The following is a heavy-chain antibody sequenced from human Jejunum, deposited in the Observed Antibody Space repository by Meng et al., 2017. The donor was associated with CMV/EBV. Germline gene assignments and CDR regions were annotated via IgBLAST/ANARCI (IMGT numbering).Heavy chain of an antibody. D-gene: IGHD2-21*02. CDR1: TSSH. Sequence: TSSHVHWARPAPEQGLEWMGIIHPRGGYTTYAQKFQGSVTMTRDTSTSTVYMELSSLRSEDTAVYYCARASQVAAISYYYYGMDVWGQGTTVTVSS. J-gene: IGHJ6*02. V-gene: IGHV1-46*01. CDR2: IHPRGGYT. CDR3: ARASQVAAISYYYYGMDV.